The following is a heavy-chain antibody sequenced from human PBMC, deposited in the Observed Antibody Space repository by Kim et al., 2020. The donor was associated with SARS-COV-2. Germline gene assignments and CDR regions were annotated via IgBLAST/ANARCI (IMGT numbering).Heavy chain of an antibody. Sequence: ASVKVSCNASGYTFTSYAMNWVRQAPGQGLEWMGWINTNTGNPTYAQGFTGRFVFSLDTSVSTAYLQISSLKAEDTAVYYCAREGEDYYDSSGYYFYWGQGTLVTVSS. D-gene: IGHD3-22*01. J-gene: IGHJ4*02. CDR1: GYTFTSYA. CDR2: INTNTGNP. CDR3: AREGEDYYDSSGYYFY. V-gene: IGHV7-4-1*02.